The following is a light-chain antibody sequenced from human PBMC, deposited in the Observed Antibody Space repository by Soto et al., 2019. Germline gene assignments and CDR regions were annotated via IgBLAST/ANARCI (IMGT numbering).Light chain of an antibody. CDR1: QSVSSNY. CDR3: QQYGSSPPIT. Sequence: EIVLTQSPGTLSLSPGERATLSCRASQSVSSNYLAWYQQKPGQAPRLLIYGASNRATGIPDRFRGSGSATDFTLTISRLEPEDFAVYYCQQYGSSPPITFGQGTRLEIK. J-gene: IGKJ5*01. CDR2: GAS. V-gene: IGKV3-20*01.